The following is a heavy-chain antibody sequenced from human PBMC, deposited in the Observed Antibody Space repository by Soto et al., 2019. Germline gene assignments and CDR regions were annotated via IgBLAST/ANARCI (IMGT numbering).Heavy chain of an antibody. V-gene: IGHV4-59*01. CDR1: GGSISSYY. J-gene: IGHJ6*03. CDR2: IYYSGST. D-gene: IGHD2-8*01. Sequence: SETLSLTCTVSGGSISSYYWSWIRQPPGKGLEWIGYIYYSGSTNYNPSLKSRVTISVDTSKNQFSLKLSSVTAADTAVYYCARVLEMARGYYYMDVWGKGTTVTVSS. CDR3: ARVLEMARGYYYMDV.